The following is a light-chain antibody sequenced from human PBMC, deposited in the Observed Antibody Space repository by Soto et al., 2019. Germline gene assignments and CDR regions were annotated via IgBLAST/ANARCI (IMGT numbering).Light chain of an antibody. CDR2: KVS. CDR1: QSPVSSDGNTY. Sequence: EVVMTQSPISLPVTLGQPASISCTSSQSPVSSDGNTYLNWFQQRPGQSPRRLIYKVSNRDSGVPDRFSGSGSGTDFTLKISRVEAEDVGVYFCIQGTHWPWTFGQGTKVEIK. CDR3: IQGTHWPWT. J-gene: IGKJ1*01. V-gene: IGKV2-30*01.